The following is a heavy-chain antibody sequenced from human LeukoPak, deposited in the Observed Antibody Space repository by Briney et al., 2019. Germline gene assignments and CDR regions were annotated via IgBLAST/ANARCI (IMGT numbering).Heavy chain of an antibody. D-gene: IGHD6-19*01. CDR3: ARYYSGWYYFDY. V-gene: IGHV1-46*01. Sequence: GASVKVSCKASGYTFSSYYIHWVRQAPGQGLAWMGIINLSAGSTSYAQRFQGRVTMTRDTSTSTVHMELSSLRSEDTAVYYCARYYSGWYYFDYWGQGTLVTVSS. J-gene: IGHJ4*02. CDR1: GYTFSSYY. CDR2: INLSAGST.